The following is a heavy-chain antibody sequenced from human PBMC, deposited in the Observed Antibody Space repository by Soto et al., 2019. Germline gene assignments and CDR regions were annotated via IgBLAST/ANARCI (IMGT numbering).Heavy chain of an antibody. CDR3: AAELGFGKLSVV. CDR1: GDTFKNCV. CDR2: IIPLFGTT. Sequence: QVQVVQSGVEVRRPGSSVKVSCKASGDTFKNCVISWVRQAPGQGLEWMGGIIPLFGTTDFAQRFQGRLTITTDESTTTAYMELSRLRSEDTATDYSAAELGFGKLSVVWGQGTTVIVSS. V-gene: IGHV1-69*01. D-gene: IGHD3-10*01. J-gene: IGHJ6*02.